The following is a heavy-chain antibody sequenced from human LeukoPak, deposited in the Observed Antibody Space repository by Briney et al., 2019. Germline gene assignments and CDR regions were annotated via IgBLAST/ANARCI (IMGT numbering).Heavy chain of an antibody. CDR2: ISYDGSNK. CDR3: AKDLYSGSYFQPPFDY. J-gene: IGHJ4*02. Sequence: PGRSLRLSCAASGFTFSSYGMHWVRQAPSKGLEWVAVISYDGSNKYYADSVKGRFTISRDNSKNTLYLQVNSLRAEDTAVYYCAKDLYSGSYFQPPFDYWGQGTLVTVSS. CDR1: GFTFSSYG. D-gene: IGHD1-26*01. V-gene: IGHV3-30*18.